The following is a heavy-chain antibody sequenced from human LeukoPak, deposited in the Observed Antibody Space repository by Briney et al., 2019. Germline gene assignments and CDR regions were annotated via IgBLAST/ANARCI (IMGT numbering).Heavy chain of an antibody. D-gene: IGHD3-10*01. CDR1: GFTFDDYT. Sequence: GGSLGLSCAASGFTFDDYTMHWVRQAPGKGLEWVSLISWDGGSTYYADSVKGRFTISRDNSKNSLYLQMNSLRTEDTALYYCAKDSETWYYYGSGSYFPYFDYWGQGTLVTVSS. V-gene: IGHV3-43*01. J-gene: IGHJ4*02. CDR2: ISWDGGST. CDR3: AKDSETWYYYGSGSYFPYFDY.